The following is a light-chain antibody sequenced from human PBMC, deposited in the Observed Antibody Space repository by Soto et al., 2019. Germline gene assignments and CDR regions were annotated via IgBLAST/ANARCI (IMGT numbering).Light chain of an antibody. Sequence: EILFTQSPGNLYLSPGEGATLSCRASQSVSNNYLAWYQRKPGKAPRLLIYGASNRATGIPDRLSGSGSGTDFTLTISRLEPEDFAVYYCQRYGSSGTFGQGTKVDIK. V-gene: IGKV3-20*01. CDR1: QSVSNNY. CDR2: GAS. J-gene: IGKJ1*01. CDR3: QRYGSSGT.